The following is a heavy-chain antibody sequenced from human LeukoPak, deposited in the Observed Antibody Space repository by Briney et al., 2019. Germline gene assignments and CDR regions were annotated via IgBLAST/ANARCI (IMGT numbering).Heavy chain of an antibody. CDR1: GFTFSSYW. CDR3: ARAGISGRPPDY. D-gene: IGHD6-6*01. J-gene: IGHJ4*02. CDR2: INIDGSST. Sequence: GGSLRLSCEASGFTFSSYWMHWVRQLPGKGLVWVSRINIDGSSTTYAASVKGRFTISRDNVKNTLYVQLNSLRVEDTAVYYCARAGISGRPPDYWGQGTLVTVSS. V-gene: IGHV3-74*01.